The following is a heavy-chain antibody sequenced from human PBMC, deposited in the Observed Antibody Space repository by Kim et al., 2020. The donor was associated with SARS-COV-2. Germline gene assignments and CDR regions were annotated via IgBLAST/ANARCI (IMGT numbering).Heavy chain of an antibody. Sequence: GGSLRLSCTTSGFTFTGYAMSWVRQAPGKGLEWVSSIDGSDGTTYYVDSVKGRFTISRDNSKNTLYWQMNSLIADDTAVYYCMKGGWGWIWDHWGQGTRVTVSS. J-gene: IGHJ4*02. D-gene: IGHD2-2*03. CDR1: GFTFTGYA. V-gene: IGHV3-23*01. CDR3: MKGGWGWIWDH. CDR2: IDGSDGTT.